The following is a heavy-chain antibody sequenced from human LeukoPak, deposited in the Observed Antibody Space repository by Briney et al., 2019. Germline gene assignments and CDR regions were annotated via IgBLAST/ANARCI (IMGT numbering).Heavy chain of an antibody. J-gene: IGHJ4*02. CDR2: INHSGST. CDR1: GGSFSGYY. CDR3: ARGLHGSGSYRLRFDY. Sequence: SETLSLTCAVYGGSFSGYYWSWIRQPPGKRLEWIGEINHSGSTNYNPSLKSRVTISVDTSKNQFSLKLSSVTAADTAVYYCARGLHGSGSYRLRFDYWGQGTLVTVSS. D-gene: IGHD3-10*01. V-gene: IGHV4-34*01.